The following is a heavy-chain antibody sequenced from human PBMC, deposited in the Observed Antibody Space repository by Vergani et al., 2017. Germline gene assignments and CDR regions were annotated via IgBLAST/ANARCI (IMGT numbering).Heavy chain of an antibody. D-gene: IGHD6-13*01. V-gene: IGHV4-38-2*01. CDR2: IYHSGST. CDR1: GYSISSGYY. J-gene: IGHJ4*02. CDR3: ARHLRQQPNDY. Sequence: QVQLQESGPGLVKPSETLSLTCAVSGYSISSGYYWGWIRQPPGKGLEWIGSIYHSGSTSYNPSLKSRVTISVDTSKNQFSLKLSSVTAADTAVYYCARHLRQQPNDYWGQGTLVTVSS.